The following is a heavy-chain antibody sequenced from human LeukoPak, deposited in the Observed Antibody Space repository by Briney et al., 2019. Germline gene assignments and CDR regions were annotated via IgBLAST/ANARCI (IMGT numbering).Heavy chain of an antibody. J-gene: IGHJ4*02. V-gene: IGHV3-74*01. CDR3: AREHSSSWYGDY. Sequence: GGSLRLSCAASGFTFSSYWMHWVRQAQGKGLVWVSRINTDGSSTSYADSVKGRFTISRDNAKNTLYLQMNSLRAEDTAVYYCAREHSSSWYGDYWGQGTLVTVSS. CDR1: GFTFSSYW. CDR2: INTDGSST. D-gene: IGHD6-13*01.